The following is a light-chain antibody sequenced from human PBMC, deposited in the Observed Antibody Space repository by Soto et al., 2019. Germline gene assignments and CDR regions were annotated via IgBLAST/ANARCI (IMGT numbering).Light chain of an antibody. Sequence: DIQMTQSPSSLSASVGDRVTITCRASQGISNFLAWYQQKPGKVPKLLISAASTLQSGVPSRFSGSGSGTDFTLTTTNLQPEDVATYYCQKYSSVITFGQGTRLEIK. CDR1: QGISNF. CDR2: AAS. V-gene: IGKV1-27*01. CDR3: QKYSSVIT. J-gene: IGKJ5*01.